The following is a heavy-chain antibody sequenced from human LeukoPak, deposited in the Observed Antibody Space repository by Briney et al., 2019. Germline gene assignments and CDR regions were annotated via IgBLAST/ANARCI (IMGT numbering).Heavy chain of an antibody. V-gene: IGHV1-2*02. Sequence: VSVKVSCKASGYTFTGYYMHWLRQAPGQGLEWMGWINPNSVGTNHAQKFQGRVTMTRDTSISTAYMELSGLRSDDTAVYYCARLGFCSGGSCPYYFDYWGQGTLVTVSS. D-gene: IGHD2-15*01. CDR3: ARLGFCSGGSCPYYFDY. CDR1: GYTFTGYY. J-gene: IGHJ4*02. CDR2: INPNSVGT.